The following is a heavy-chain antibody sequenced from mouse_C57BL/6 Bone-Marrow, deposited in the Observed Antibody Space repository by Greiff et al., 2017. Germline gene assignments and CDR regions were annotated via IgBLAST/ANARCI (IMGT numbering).Heavy chain of an antibody. Sequence: EVKLMESGPGLVKPSQSLSLTCSVTGYSITSGYYWNRIRQFPGNKLEWMGYISYDGSNNYNPSLKNRISITRDTSKNQFFLKLNSVTTEDTATYYGARESNFHWYFDVWGTGTTVTVSS. J-gene: IGHJ1*03. V-gene: IGHV3-6*01. CDR3: ARESNFHWYFDV. CDR2: ISYDGSN. CDR1: GYSITSGYY. D-gene: IGHD2-5*01.